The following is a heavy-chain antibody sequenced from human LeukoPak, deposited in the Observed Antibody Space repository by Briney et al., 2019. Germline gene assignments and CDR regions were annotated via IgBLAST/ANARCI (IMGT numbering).Heavy chain of an antibody. V-gene: IGHV3-21*01. D-gene: IGHD3-22*01. CDR1: GFTVRNNY. CDR3: ATGGVHYYDTSADY. J-gene: IGHJ4*02. CDR2: ITTSSSYI. Sequence: GGSLRLSCAASGFTVRNNYMSWVRQAPGKGLEWVSSITTSSSYIYYTDSVKGRFTISRDNAKNSLYLQMNSLRGEDTAVYYCATGGVHYYDTSADYWGQGTLVTVSS.